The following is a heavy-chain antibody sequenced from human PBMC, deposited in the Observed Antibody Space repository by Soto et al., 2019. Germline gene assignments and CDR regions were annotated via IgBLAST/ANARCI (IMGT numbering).Heavy chain of an antibody. CDR1: GFTFDDYA. V-gene: IGHV3-9*01. CDR2: VTWNGASI. D-gene: IGHD3-9*01. CDR3: AKDTCDSIFCSHDY. J-gene: IGHJ4*02. Sequence: GGSLRLSCAASGFTFDDYAMHWVRQAPGKGLEWVSGVTWNGASIAYADSVKGRFTISRDNVKNSLYLQMNSLRTEDTALYYCAKDTCDSIFCSHDYWGQGTLVTVSS.